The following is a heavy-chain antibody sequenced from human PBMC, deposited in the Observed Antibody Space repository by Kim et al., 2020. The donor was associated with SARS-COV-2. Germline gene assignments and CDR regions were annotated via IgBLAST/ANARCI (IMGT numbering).Heavy chain of an antibody. D-gene: IGHD5-12*01. J-gene: IGHJ4*02. V-gene: IGHV3-43*02. CDR1: GFTFDNYA. CDR2: ISGDGSST. Sequence: GGSLRLSCAASGFTFDNYAMHWVRQVPGKGLEWVSLISGDGSSTYYGDSVKGRFTVSRDNSKNSVYLQMNSLRSEETALYYCAKALEAVVTIHYWGQGTLVTVSS. CDR3: AKALEAVVTIHY.